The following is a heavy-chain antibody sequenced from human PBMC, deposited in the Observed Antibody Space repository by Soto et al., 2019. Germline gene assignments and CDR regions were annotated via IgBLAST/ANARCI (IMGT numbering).Heavy chain of an antibody. J-gene: IGHJ4*02. CDR1: GFTFSSYW. CDR3: ARDQYSGYDFRFDY. V-gene: IGHV3-7*01. Sequence: GGSLRLSCAASGFTFSSYWMSWVRQAPGKGLEWVANIRQDESEKYYVDSVKGRFTISRDNVKNSLYLQMNSLRAEDTAVYYCARDQYSGYDFRFDYWGQGTLVTVSS. CDR2: IRQDESEK. D-gene: IGHD5-12*01.